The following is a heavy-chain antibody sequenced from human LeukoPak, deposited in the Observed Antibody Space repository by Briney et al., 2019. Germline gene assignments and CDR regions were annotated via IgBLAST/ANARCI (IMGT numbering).Heavy chain of an antibody. CDR3: AKDPEYGDY. Sequence: GGSLRLSCAASGFTFDSYAMNWVRQAPGKGLEWVAVISYDGSNKYYADSVKGRFTISRDNSKNTLYLQMNSLRAEDTAVYYCAKDPEYGDYWGQGTLVTVSS. V-gene: IGHV3-30*18. CDR1: GFTFDSYA. CDR2: ISYDGSNK. J-gene: IGHJ4*02. D-gene: IGHD6-6*01.